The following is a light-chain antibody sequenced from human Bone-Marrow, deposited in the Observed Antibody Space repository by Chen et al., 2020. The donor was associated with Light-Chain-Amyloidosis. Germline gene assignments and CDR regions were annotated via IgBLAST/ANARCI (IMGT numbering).Light chain of an antibody. J-gene: IGLJ2*01. CDR3: QVWDRSSDRPM. CDR2: DDS. Sequence: SYVLTQPSSVSVAQGQTATIACGGNHIGSPSVHWSQQTPGQAPLLVVYDDSDRPSGIPERLSGSNSGNTAARTISGVEAGDEADYYGQVWDRSSDRPMVGGGTTLT. V-gene: IGLV3-21*02. CDR1: HIGSPS.